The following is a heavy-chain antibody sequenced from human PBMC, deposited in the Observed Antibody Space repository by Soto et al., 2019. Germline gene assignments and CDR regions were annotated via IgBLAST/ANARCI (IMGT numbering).Heavy chain of an antibody. CDR3: ARDRLEAGTNNYYYYYGMDV. J-gene: IGHJ6*02. CDR1: GGSVSSGSYY. Sequence: SETLSLTCTVSGGSVSSGSYYWSWIRQPPGKGLEWIGYIYNSGSTDYNPSLKSRVTISVNTSKNQFSLKLSSVTAADTAVYYCARDRLEAGTNNYYYYYGMDVWGQGTTVTVSS. V-gene: IGHV4-61*01. CDR2: IYNSGST. D-gene: IGHD6-19*01.